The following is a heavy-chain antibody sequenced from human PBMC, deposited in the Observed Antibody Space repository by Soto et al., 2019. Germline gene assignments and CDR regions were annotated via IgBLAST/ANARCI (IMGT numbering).Heavy chain of an antibody. Sequence: PGGSLRLSCAASGFTFSSYWMSWVRQAPGKGLEWVANIKQDGSEKYYVDSVKGRFTISRDNAKNSLYLQMNSLRAEDTAVYYCARGLGYCSSTSCYSDAFDIWGQGTMVTVSS. J-gene: IGHJ3*02. D-gene: IGHD2-2*01. CDR1: GFTFSSYW. CDR2: IKQDGSEK. V-gene: IGHV3-7*01. CDR3: ARGLGYCSSTSCYSDAFDI.